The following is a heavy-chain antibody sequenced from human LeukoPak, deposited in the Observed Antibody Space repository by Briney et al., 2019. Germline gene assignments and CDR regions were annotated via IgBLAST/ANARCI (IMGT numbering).Heavy chain of an antibody. D-gene: IGHD1-26*01. Sequence: SETLSLTCAVYGGPFSGYYWSWIRQPPGKGLEWIGEINHSGSTNYNPSLKSRVTISVDTSKNQFSLKLSSVTAADTAVYYCARGSGKELLFKSPYYYYGMDVWGQGTTVTVSS. CDR3: ARGSGKELLFKSPYYYYGMDV. V-gene: IGHV4-34*01. J-gene: IGHJ6*02. CDR1: GGPFSGYY. CDR2: INHSGST.